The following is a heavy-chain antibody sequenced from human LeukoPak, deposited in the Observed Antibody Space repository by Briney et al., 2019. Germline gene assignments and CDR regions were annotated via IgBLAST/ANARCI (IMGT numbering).Heavy chain of an antibody. D-gene: IGHD3-9*01. CDR2: ISGSGGST. J-gene: IGHJ4*02. Sequence: PGGSLRLSCAASGFTFSSYGMSWVRQAPGKGLEWVSAISGSGGSTYYADSVKVRFTISRDNSKNTLYLQMNSLRAEDTAVYYCAKDHHSRLRYFDWSQYYFDYWGQGTLVTVSS. CDR3: AKDHHSRLRYFDWSQYYFDY. CDR1: GFTFSSYG. V-gene: IGHV3-23*01.